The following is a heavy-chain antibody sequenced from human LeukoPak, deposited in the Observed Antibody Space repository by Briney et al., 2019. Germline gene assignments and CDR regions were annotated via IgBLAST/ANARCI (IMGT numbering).Heavy chain of an antibody. J-gene: IGHJ1*01. Sequence: SETLSLTCTVSGGSISNYYWSWIRQPPGKGLEWIGYVYYSGSTNYNPSLKSRVTISVDTSKNQFSLKLSSVTAADTAVYYCAASTVVTFAEYFQHWGQGTLVAVS. D-gene: IGHD4-23*01. CDR3: AASTVVTFAEYFQH. CDR1: GGSISNYY. V-gene: IGHV4-59*01. CDR2: VYYSGST.